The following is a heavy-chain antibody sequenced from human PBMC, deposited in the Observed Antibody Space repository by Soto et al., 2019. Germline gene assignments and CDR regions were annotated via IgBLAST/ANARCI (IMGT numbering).Heavy chain of an antibody. D-gene: IGHD2-2*01. CDR3: TKARCSSDTCFVPDY. V-gene: IGHV3-23*01. Sequence: HPGGCLKLSCAASGFTVRSYTMAWFRQAPGKGLEWVSSISGSGGSPYYADSVQGRFTISRDNYKNTVSLQMNSLRAEDTATYYCTKARCSSDTCFVPDYWGHGTLVTVSS. CDR2: ISGSGGSP. J-gene: IGHJ4*01. CDR1: GFTVRSYT.